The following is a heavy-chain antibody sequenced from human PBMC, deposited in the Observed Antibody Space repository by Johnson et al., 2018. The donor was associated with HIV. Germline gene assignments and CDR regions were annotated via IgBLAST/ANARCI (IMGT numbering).Heavy chain of an antibody. V-gene: IGHV3-7*03. Sequence: EVQLVESGGGLVKPGGSLRLSCAASGFTFDDYGMSWVRQAPGKGLEWVANIKQDGSEKYYVDSVKGRFTISRDNAKNSLYLQMDSRRAEDTAMYYCARGRKDMEAADGLDNDGLDMWGQGTLVTVSS. D-gene: IGHD2-15*01. CDR2: IKQDGSEK. CDR1: GFTFDDYG. CDR3: ARGRKDMEAADGLDNDGLDM. J-gene: IGHJ3*02.